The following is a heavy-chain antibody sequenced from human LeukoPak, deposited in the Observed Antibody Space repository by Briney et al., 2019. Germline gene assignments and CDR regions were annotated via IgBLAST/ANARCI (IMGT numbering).Heavy chain of an antibody. Sequence: GGSLRLSCAASGFTFSSYWMSWVRQAPGKGLEWVANIKQDGSEKYYVDSVKGRFTISRDNAKNSLYLQMNSLRAEDTAVYYCARSTARGIDYFDYWGQGTLVTVSS. J-gene: IGHJ4*02. CDR2: IKQDGSEK. CDR3: ARSTARGIDYFDY. CDR1: GFTFSSYW. V-gene: IGHV3-7*01. D-gene: IGHD4-17*01.